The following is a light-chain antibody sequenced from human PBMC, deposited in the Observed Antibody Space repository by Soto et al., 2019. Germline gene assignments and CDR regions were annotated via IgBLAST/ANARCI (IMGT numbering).Light chain of an antibody. CDR2: AAS. Sequence: IQMTQSPSSVSASVGDRVTITCRASQGISSWLAWYQQKPGKAPKLLIYAASSLQSGVPSRFSGSISATELTLTVICLQAEDFATYYCQQSNSYLWTFGQGTKVDIK. J-gene: IGKJ1*01. V-gene: IGKV1-12*01. CDR3: QQSNSYLWT. CDR1: QGISSW.